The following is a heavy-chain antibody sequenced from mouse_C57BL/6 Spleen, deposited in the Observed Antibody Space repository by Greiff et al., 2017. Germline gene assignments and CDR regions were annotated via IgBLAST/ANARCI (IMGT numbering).Heavy chain of an antibody. D-gene: IGHD2-5*01. J-gene: IGHJ2*01. Sequence: VQLQQSGPELVKPGASVKISCKASGYTFPDYYINWVKQRPGQGLAWIGWIYPGSGNTKYNEKFKGKATLTVDTSSSTAYMQLSSLTSEDSAVYFCARTTYYSNPLDYWGQGTTLTVSS. CDR3: ARTTYYSNPLDY. CDR1: GYTFPDYY. V-gene: IGHV1-84*01. CDR2: IYPGSGNT.